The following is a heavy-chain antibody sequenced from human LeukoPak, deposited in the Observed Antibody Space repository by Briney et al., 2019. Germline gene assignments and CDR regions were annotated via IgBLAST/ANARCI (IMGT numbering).Heavy chain of an antibody. J-gene: IGHJ4*02. D-gene: IGHD3-22*01. CDR2: ISSSSSTI. CDR1: GFTFSSYS. CDR3: ARDLRYDSSGYPDY. V-gene: IGHV3-48*02. Sequence: PGGSLRLSCAAPGFTFSSYSMNWVRQAPGKGLEWVSYISSSSSTIYYADSVKGRFTISRDNAKNSLYLQMNSLGDEDTAVYYCARDLRYDSSGYPDYWGQGTLVTVSS.